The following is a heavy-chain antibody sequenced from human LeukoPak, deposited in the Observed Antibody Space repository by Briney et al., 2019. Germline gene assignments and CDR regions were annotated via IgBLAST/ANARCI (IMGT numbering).Heavy chain of an antibody. Sequence: ASVKVSCKASGYRFTDYYIHWVRQAPGQGLEWMGWINVNSGDTYHSQKFQDRVTMTGDTSINTAYMELSRLRSDDTAVFYCARSYYDVLTGNCMWLAPWGQGTLVTVSS. V-gene: IGHV1-2*02. CDR3: ARSYYDVLTGNCMWLAP. CDR1: GYRFTDYY. CDR2: INVNSGDT. J-gene: IGHJ5*02. D-gene: IGHD3-9*01.